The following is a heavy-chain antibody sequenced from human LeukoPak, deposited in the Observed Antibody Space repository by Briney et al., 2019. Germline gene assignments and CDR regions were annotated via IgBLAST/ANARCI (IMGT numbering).Heavy chain of an antibody. V-gene: IGHV6-1*01. J-gene: IGHJ4*02. Sequence: SQTLSLTCAISGDSVSSDSAAWNWIRQSPSRGLEWLARTYFRSKWYYDYALAVKGRITINPDTSKNQFSLQLNSVTPEDTAVYFCARDPVGGYTIFDSWGQGTLVTVSS. CDR3: ARDPVGGYTIFDS. CDR1: GDSVSSDSAA. D-gene: IGHD3-16*01. CDR2: TYFRSKWYY.